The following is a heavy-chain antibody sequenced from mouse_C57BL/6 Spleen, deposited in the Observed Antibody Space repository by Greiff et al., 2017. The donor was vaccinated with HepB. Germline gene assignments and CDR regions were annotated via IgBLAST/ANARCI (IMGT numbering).Heavy chain of an antibody. V-gene: IGHV1-4*01. CDR3: ARYPIYDGYYVRWFDY. CDR2: INPSSGYT. J-gene: IGHJ2*01. CDR1: GYTFTSYT. Sequence: QVQLQQSGAELARPGASVKMSCKASGYTFTSYTMHWVKQRPGQGLEWIGYINPSSGYTNYNQKFKDKATLTADKSSSTAYMQLSSLTSEDSAVYCCARYPIYDGYYVRWFDYWGQGTTLTVSS. D-gene: IGHD2-3*01.